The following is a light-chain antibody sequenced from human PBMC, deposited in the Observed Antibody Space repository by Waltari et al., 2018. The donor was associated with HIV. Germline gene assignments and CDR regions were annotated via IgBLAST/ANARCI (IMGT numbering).Light chain of an antibody. Sequence: QSVLTQPPSASGTPGQRVTIPCSGSSSNIGSNSVNWYQQLPGTAPNRLIYGDDQRPSGVPDRFSGAKSGTSASLAISGPQSEDEAVYFCAAWDDSLNGYVFGAGTKVTVL. V-gene: IGLV1-44*01. CDR1: SSNIGSNS. J-gene: IGLJ1*01. CDR3: AAWDDSLNGYV. CDR2: GDD.